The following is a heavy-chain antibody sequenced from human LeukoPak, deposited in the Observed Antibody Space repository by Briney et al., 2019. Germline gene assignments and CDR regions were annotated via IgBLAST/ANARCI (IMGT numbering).Heavy chain of an antibody. J-gene: IGHJ4*02. CDR3: AREVIRGVTPV. CDR2: IYTSGST. D-gene: IGHD3-10*01. CDR1: GGSISSGSYY. V-gene: IGHV4-61*02. Sequence: PSETLSLTCTVSGGSISSGSYYWSWIRQPAGKGLEWIGRIYTSGSTNYNPSLKSRVTISVDTSKNQFSLKLSSVTAADTAVYYCAREVIRGVTPVWGQGTLVTVSS.